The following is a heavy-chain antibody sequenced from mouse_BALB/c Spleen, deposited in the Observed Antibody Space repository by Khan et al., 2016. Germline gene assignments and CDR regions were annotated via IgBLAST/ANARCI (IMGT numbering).Heavy chain of an antibody. CDR1: GYSITSDYA. CDR2: ISYSGST. D-gene: IGHD1-1*01. J-gene: IGHJ2*01. V-gene: IGHV3-2*02. Sequence: VQLKESGPGLVKPSQSLSLTCTVTGYSITSDYAWNWIRQFPGNKLEWMGYISYSGSTSYNPSLKSRISITRDTSKYQFFLQLNSVTTKDTATYYCARDYYGSSYFDYWGQGTTLTISS. CDR3: ARDYYGSSYFDY.